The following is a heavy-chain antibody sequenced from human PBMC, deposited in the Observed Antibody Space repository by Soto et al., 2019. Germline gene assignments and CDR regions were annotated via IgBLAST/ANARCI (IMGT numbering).Heavy chain of an antibody. CDR3: ARDRVGDGAYSLDY. D-gene: IGHD3-10*01. V-gene: IGHV3-53*01. J-gene: IGHJ4*02. CDR1: GLGGDK. CDR2: LLTNGVT. Sequence: GSLRLSCAASGLGGDKLGWVRQAPGKGLEWVASLLTNGVTQYADSVKGRLTVSRDSSTNTQYLRMNSLRVEDTAVYYCARDRVGDGAYSLDYWAQGVLVTVSS.